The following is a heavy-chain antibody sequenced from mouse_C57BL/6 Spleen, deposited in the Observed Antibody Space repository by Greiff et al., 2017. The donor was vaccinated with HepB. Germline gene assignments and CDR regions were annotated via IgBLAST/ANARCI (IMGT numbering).Heavy chain of an antibody. Sequence: VQLQQSGAELVRPGASVTLSCKASGYTFTDYEMHWVKQTPVHGLEWIGAIDPETGGTAYNQKFKGKAILTADKSSSTAYMELRSLTSEDDAVYYCTRTITTGVGFDYWGQGTTLTVSS. V-gene: IGHV1-15*01. CDR1: GYTFTDYE. CDR2: IDPETGGT. CDR3: TRTITTGVGFDY. D-gene: IGHD1-1*01. J-gene: IGHJ2*01.